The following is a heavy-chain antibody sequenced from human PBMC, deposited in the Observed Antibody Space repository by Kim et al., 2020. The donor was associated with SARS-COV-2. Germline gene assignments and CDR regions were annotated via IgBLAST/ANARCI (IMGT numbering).Heavy chain of an antibody. J-gene: IGHJ6*02. CDR1: GYTFTTYG. CDR3: VREKAMMEVLIETYCGMDV. V-gene: IGHV1-18*04. CDR2: ISAYNGNT. Sequence: ASVKVSCKASGYTFTTYGISWVRQAPGQGLEWMGWISAYNGNTNYSQKLQGRVTMTTDTSTSTAYMELRSLRSDDTAVYYCVREKAMMEVLIETYCGMDVWRRGTTVTVSS. D-gene: IGHD3-22*01.